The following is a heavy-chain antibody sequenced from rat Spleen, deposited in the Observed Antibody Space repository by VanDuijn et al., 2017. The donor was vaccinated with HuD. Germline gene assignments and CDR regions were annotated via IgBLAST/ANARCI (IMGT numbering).Heavy chain of an antibody. CDR1: GFTFSDYY. CDR2: ISIGGGST. CDR3: TSHYDGTYPFTY. Sequence: EVQLVESGGGLVQPGRSMKLSCAASGFTFSDYYMAWVRQAPKKGLEWVASISIGGGSTYYRDSMKGRFTISRDNAENTVYLQMNSLRSEDTATYYCTSHYDGTYPFTYWGQGTLVTVSS. V-gene: IGHV5-25*01. D-gene: IGHD1-12*02. J-gene: IGHJ3*01.